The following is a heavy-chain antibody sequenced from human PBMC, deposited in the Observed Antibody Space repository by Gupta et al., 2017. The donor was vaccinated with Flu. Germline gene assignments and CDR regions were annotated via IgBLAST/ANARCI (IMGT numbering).Heavy chain of an antibody. CDR2: IGTAGDT. Sequence: EVQLVESGGGLVQPGGSLRLSCAASGFTFSSYDMHWVRQATGKGLEWVSAIGTAGDTYYPGAVKGRFTISRENAKNSLYLQMNSLRAGDTAVYYCARRALYGDYIDYWGQGTLVTVSS. CDR3: ARRALYGDYIDY. J-gene: IGHJ4*02. CDR1: GFTFSSYD. V-gene: IGHV3-13*04. D-gene: IGHD4-17*01.